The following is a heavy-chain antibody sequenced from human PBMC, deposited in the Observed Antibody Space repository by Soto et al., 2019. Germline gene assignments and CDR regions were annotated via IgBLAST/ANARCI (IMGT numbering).Heavy chain of an antibody. CDR1: GFTFSSYS. Sequence: PGGSLRLSCAASGFTFSSYSMNWVRQAPGKGLEWVSSISSSSGYIYYADSVKGRFTISRDNAKNTLYLQMNSLRAEDTAVYYCARDALVVPAAWFDPWGQGTLVTVSS. J-gene: IGHJ5*02. V-gene: IGHV3-21*01. CDR3: ARDALVVPAAWFDP. D-gene: IGHD2-2*01. CDR2: ISSSSGYI.